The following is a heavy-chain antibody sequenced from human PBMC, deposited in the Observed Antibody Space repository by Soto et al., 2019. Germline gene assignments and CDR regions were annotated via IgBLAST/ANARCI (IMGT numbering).Heavy chain of an antibody. CDR3: VSGRWGGYIGYRGLYFDH. V-gene: IGHV3-21*01. Sequence: EVQLVESGGGLVKTGGSLKLSCAASGFTFRNYTMNWVRQAPGKGLEWVSAISSSPYIYYADSMKGRFTISRDNAKNFLFPQMTGLRADDTAVYYCVSGRWGGYIGYRGLYFDHWGQGALVTVSS. D-gene: IGHD5-12*01. CDR2: ISSSPYI. J-gene: IGHJ4*02. CDR1: GFTFRNYT.